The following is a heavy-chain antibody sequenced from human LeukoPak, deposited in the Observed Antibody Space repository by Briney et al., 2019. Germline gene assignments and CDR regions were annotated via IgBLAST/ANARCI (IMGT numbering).Heavy chain of an antibody. CDR1: GYTFTGYY. CDR3: ARDLRLWFGESPFDY. J-gene: IGHJ4*02. D-gene: IGHD3-10*01. Sequence: ASVKVSCKASGYTFTGYYMHWVRQAPGQGLGWMGWINPNSGGTNYAQKFQGRVTMTRDTSISTAYMELSRLRSDDTAVYYCARDLRLWFGESPFDYWGQGTLVTVSS. V-gene: IGHV1-2*02. CDR2: INPNSGGT.